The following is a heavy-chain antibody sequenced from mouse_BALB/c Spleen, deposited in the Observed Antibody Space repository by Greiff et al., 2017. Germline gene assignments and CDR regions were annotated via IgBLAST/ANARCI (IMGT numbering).Heavy chain of an antibody. Sequence: VQLQQSGAELVRPGTSVKVSCKASGYAFTNYLIEWVKQRPGQGLEWIGVINPGSGGTNYNEKFKGKATLTADKSSSTAYMQLSSLTSDDSAVYFCARVDYDYDGFAYWGQGTLVTVSA. CDR1: GYAFTNYL. CDR3: ARVDYDYDGFAY. CDR2: INPGSGGT. V-gene: IGHV1-54*01. D-gene: IGHD2-4*01. J-gene: IGHJ3*01.